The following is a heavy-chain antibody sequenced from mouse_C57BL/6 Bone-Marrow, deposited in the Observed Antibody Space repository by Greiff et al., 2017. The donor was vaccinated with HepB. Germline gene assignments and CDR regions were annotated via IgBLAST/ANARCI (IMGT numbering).Heavy chain of an antibody. D-gene: IGHD3-1*01. CDR2: IYPRSGNT. V-gene: IGHV1-81*01. CDR1: GYTFTSYG. CDR3: ARWAPWYFDV. Sequence: VNLVESGAELARPGASVKLSCKASGYTFTSYGISWVKQRTGQGLEWIGEIYPRSGNTYYNEKFKGKATLTADKSSSTAYMELRSLTSEDSAVYFCARWAPWYFDVWGTGTTVTVSS. J-gene: IGHJ1*03.